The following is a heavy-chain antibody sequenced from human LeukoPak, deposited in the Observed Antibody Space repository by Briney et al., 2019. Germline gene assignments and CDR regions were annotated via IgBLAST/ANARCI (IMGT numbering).Heavy chain of an antibody. J-gene: IGHJ4*02. CDR3: ARRAGAYSHPYDY. CDR1: GFTVSSSS. CDR2: MYSDNT. Sequence: GGSLRLSCTVSGFTVSSSSMSWVRQAPGKGLEWVSFMYSDNTHYSDSVKGRFTISRDNSKNTLYLQMNSLRAEDTAVYYCARRAGAYSHPYDYWGQGTLVTVSS. V-gene: IGHV3-53*01. D-gene: IGHD4/OR15-4a*01.